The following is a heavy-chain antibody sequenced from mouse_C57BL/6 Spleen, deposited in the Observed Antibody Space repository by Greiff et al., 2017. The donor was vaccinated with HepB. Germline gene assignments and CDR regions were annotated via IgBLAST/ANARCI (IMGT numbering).Heavy chain of an antibody. Sequence: VQLQQSGAELVKPGASVKLSCKASGYTFTSYWMHWVKQRPGQGLEWIGMIHPNSGSTNYNEKFKSKATLTVDKSSSTAYMQLSSLTSEDSAVYYCGRGVYYGNAGDAMDYWGQGTSVTVSS. CDR3: GRGVYYGNAGDAMDY. D-gene: IGHD2-1*01. CDR2: IHPNSGST. J-gene: IGHJ4*01. CDR1: GYTFTSYW. V-gene: IGHV1-64*01.